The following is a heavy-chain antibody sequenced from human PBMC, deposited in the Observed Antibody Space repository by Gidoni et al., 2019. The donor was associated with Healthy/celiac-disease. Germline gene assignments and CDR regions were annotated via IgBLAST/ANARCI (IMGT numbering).Heavy chain of an antibody. CDR3: AREETFTFGGVIPRGWFDP. D-gene: IGHD3-16*02. V-gene: IGHV1-46*01. J-gene: IGHJ5*02. Sequence: PGQALEWMGIINPSGGSTSYAQKFQGRVTMTRDTSTSTVYMELSSLRSEDTAVYYCAREETFTFGGVIPRGWFDPWGQGTLVTVSS. CDR2: INPSGGST.